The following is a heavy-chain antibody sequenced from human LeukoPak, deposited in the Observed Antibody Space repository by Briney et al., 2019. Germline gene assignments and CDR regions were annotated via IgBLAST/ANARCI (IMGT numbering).Heavy chain of an antibody. J-gene: IGHJ5*02. V-gene: IGHV3-48*03. CDR3: ARLQEDYDFWSGSRAWFDP. CDR1: GFTFSSYE. CDR2: ISSSGSPI. D-gene: IGHD3-3*01. Sequence: GGSLRLSCAASGFTFSSYEMNWVRQAPGKGLEWVSYISSSGSPISYADSVKGRFTISRDNAKNSLYLQMNSLRAEDTAVYYCARLQEDYDFWSGSRAWFDPWGQGTLVTVSS.